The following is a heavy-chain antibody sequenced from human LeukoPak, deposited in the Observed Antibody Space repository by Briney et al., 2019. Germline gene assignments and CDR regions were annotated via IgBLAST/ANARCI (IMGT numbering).Heavy chain of an antibody. Sequence: GGSLRLSCVASGFTFSSYWMTWVRQAPGKGLEWVSSISRSSIYIYYADSVKGRFTISRDNAKNSLYLQMNSLRAEDTAVYYCAREYYYDSSGNFQYWGQGTLVTVSS. CDR1: GFTFSSYW. CDR2: ISRSSIYI. J-gene: IGHJ1*01. CDR3: AREYYYDSSGNFQY. D-gene: IGHD3-22*01. V-gene: IGHV3-21*01.